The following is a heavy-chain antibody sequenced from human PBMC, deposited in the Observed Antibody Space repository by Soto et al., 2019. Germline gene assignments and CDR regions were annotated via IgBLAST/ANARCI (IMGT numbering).Heavy chain of an antibody. J-gene: IGHJ4*02. CDR2: ISGSGGST. CDR1: GFTFSSYA. V-gene: IGHV3-23*01. D-gene: IGHD6-6*01. Sequence: PGGSLRLSCAASGFTFSSYAMSWVRQAPGKGLEWVSAISGSGGSTYYADSVKGRFTISRDNSKNTLYLQMNSLRAEDTAVYYCPKVRDSSSLHYFDYWGQGTLFTVSS. CDR3: PKVRDSSSLHYFDY.